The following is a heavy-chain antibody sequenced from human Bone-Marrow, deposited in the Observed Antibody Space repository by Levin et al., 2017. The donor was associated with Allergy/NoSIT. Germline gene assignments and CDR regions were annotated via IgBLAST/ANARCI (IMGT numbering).Heavy chain of an antibody. CDR1: GFIFRSYG. Sequence: GGSLRLSCAASGFIFRSYGMHWVRQAPGKGLEWVGLISYDGDFTFYGASVKGRFTISRDKSNNTLFLKIDSLIAEDTAIYSCANIPTLTGYYEWFDPCGQGTLVTVSS. D-gene: IGHD3-9*01. CDR3: ANIPTLTGYYEWFDP. V-gene: IGHV3-30*18. J-gene: IGHJ5*02. CDR2: ISYDGDFT.